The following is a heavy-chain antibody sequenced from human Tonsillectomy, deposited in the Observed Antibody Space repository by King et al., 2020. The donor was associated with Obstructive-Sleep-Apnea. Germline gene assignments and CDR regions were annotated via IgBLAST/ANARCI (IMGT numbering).Heavy chain of an antibody. CDR3: ARDHIPAADIGGRVH. CDR2: LSSSGTTK. CDR1: GFTFSDYY. D-gene: IGHD6-13*01. Sequence: VQLVESGGGLVKPGGSLRLSCAASGFTFSDYYMNWIRQAPGTGLEWLSSLSSSGTTKHYANSVKGRFTISRDNAKNSLYLQMNGLRAEDTAVYYCARDHIPAADIGGRVHWGQGTLVTVSS. J-gene: IGHJ1*01. V-gene: IGHV3-11*01.